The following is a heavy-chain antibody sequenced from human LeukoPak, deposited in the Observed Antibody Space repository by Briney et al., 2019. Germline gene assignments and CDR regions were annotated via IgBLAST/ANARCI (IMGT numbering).Heavy chain of an antibody. CDR2: ISNDGSNK. J-gene: IGHJ4*02. CDR1: GFSFRSYG. D-gene: IGHD1-26*01. Sequence: PGGSLRLSCGASGFSFRSYGMHWVRQAPGKGLEGVALISNDGSNKYYADSVKGRFTISRDNSKNTLYLQMNSLRAEDTAVYYCAKDSGSYFFDYWGQGTLVTVSS. CDR3: AKDSGSYFFDY. V-gene: IGHV3-30*18.